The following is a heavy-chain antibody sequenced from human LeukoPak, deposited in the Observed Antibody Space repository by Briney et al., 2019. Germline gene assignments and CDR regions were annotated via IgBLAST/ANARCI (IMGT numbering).Heavy chain of an antibody. V-gene: IGHV3-7*01. CDR3: ARVRGGALYYFDY. D-gene: IGHD3-16*01. Sequence: GGSLRLSCAASGFTFSSYWMSWVRQAPGKGLEWVANIKQDGSEKYYVDSVKGRFTISRDNAKNSLYLQMNSLRAEDTAVYYCARVRGGALYYFDYWGQGTLVTVSS. CDR1: GFTFSSYW. CDR2: IKQDGSEK. J-gene: IGHJ4*02.